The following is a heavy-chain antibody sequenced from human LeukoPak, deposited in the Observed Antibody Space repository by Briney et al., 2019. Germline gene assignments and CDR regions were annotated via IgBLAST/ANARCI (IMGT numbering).Heavy chain of an antibody. V-gene: IGHV1-8*01. CDR3: ARERVSYSSGWYYAFDI. Sequence: ASVKVSCKASGYTFTSYDINWVRQATGQGLEWMGWMNPNSGNTGYAQKFQGRVTMTRDTSISTAYMELSRLRSDDTAVYYCARERVSYSSGWYYAFDIWGQGTMVTVSS. CDR2: MNPNSGNT. D-gene: IGHD6-19*01. CDR1: GYTFTSYD. J-gene: IGHJ3*02.